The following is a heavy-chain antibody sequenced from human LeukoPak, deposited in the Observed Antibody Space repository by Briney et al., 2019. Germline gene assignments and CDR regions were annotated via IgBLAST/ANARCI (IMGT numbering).Heavy chain of an antibody. CDR3: AKGYCSGSCYNGLDY. J-gene: IGHJ4*02. Sequence: QPGGSLRLSCAASGFTFSTYGMHWVRQAPGKGLEWVAFIRFDGTNKYYADSVKGRFAISRDSSKNTLYLQMNSLRAEDTAVYHCAKGYCSGSCYNGLDYWGQGTLVTVSS. D-gene: IGHD2-15*01. CDR2: IRFDGTNK. V-gene: IGHV3-30*02. CDR1: GFTFSTYG.